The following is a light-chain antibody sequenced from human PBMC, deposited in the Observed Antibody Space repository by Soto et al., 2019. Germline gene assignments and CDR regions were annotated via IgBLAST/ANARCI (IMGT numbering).Light chain of an antibody. CDR3: SSYAGSIFYV. Sequence: QCVLTQPPSASGSPGEGVTISCTGTSSDVGGYNYVSWYQQHPGKAPKLMIYEVSKRPSGVPDRFSGSKSGNTASLTVSGLQAEDEADYYCSSYAGSIFYVFGTGTKVTVL. CDR2: EVS. CDR1: SSDVGGYNY. J-gene: IGLJ1*01. V-gene: IGLV2-8*01.